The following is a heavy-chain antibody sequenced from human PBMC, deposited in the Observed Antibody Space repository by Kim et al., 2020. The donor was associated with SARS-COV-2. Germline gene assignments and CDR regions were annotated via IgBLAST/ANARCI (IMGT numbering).Heavy chain of an antibody. J-gene: IGHJ5*01. D-gene: IGHD3-10*01. Sequence: GGSLRLSCAVSGFTFTSYWMSWVRQAPGKGLEWLGNIKHDGSGKSYADSVKGRFITSRDNAINSAYLQMNSLRAEDTALYFGVRDLDEYDGRNYWEWFDS. CDR1: GFTFTSYW. CDR2: IKHDGSGK. V-gene: IGHV3-7*05. CDR3: VRDLDEYDGRNYWEWFDS.